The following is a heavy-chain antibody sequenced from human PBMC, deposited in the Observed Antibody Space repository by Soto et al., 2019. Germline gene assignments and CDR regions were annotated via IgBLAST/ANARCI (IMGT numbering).Heavy chain of an antibody. V-gene: IGHV1-3*01. J-gene: IGHJ4*02. D-gene: IGHD5-12*01. CDR1: GYIFTSYG. CDR2: INAGNGNT. CDR3: ARDAIRGYTGYDDFDY. Sequence: QVQLVQSGAELTKPGASVKVSCKASGYIFTSYGLHWVRQAPGQGLEWMGYINAGNGNTQYSQKYQGRVTISRDTSATTVYMDLSSLRPEDTAVYYCARDAIRGYTGYDDFDYWGQGTLVTVSS.